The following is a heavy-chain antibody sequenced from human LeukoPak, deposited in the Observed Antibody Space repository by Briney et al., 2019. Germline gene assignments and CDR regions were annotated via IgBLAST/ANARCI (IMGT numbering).Heavy chain of an antibody. J-gene: IGHJ5*02. Sequence: PSETLPLTCTVSGGSISSSSYYWGWIRQPPGKGLEWIGSIYYSGSTYYNPSLKSRVTISVDTSKNQFSLKLSSVTAADTAVYYCARDPTYYYDSSRRTNWFDPWGQGTLVTVSS. V-gene: IGHV4-39*02. CDR2: IYYSGST. D-gene: IGHD3-22*01. CDR3: ARDPTYYYDSSRRTNWFDP. CDR1: GGSISSSSYY.